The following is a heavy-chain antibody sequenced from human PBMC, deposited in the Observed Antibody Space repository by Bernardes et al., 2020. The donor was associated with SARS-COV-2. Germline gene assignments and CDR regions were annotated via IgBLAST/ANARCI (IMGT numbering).Heavy chain of an antibody. CDR1: GYSFTDFG. Sequence: ASVKVSCKASGYSFTDFGISWVRQAPGQGPQWMGWISPYHGTTKYAENFQDRVAMSADTSTNTAYMELRSLRSDDTAVYYCAKPPEAGPFDYWGQGTLVTVSS. V-gene: IGHV1-18*01. CDR3: AKPPEAGPFDY. CDR2: ISPYHGTT. J-gene: IGHJ4*02.